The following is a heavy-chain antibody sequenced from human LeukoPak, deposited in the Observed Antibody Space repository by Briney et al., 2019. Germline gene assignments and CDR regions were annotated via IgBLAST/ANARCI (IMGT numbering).Heavy chain of an antibody. CDR3: ARERRQSSSGWYWFDP. J-gene: IGHJ5*02. CDR2: IYYSGST. Sequence: PSETLSLTCTVSGGSISSSSYYWGWIRQPPGKGLEWIGSIYYSGSTYYNPSLKSRVTISVDTSKNQFSLKLSSVTAADTAVYYCARERRQSSSGWYWFDPWGQGTLVTVSS. CDR1: GGSISSSSYY. D-gene: IGHD6-19*01. V-gene: IGHV4-39*07.